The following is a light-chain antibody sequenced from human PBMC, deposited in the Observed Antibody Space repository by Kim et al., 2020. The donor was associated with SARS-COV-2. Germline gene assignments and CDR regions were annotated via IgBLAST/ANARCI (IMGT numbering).Light chain of an antibody. CDR1: QNVDNNK. CDR2: AAS. CDR3: QQYGRSPLT. J-gene: IGKJ4*01. V-gene: IGKV3-20*01. Sequence: SPGERAAPPCRASQNVDNNKLAWYQQKPGQAPSLLIYAASSRATGIPDRFSGSGSATDFTLTITRLEPEDFALYYCQQYGRSPLTFGGGTKVDIK.